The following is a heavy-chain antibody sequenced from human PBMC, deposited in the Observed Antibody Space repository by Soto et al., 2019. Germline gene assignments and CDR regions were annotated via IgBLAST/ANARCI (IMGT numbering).Heavy chain of an antibody. CDR1: EKTSPGNN. D-gene: IGHD2-2*02. Sequence: QVQLVQSGAEGRKPGPQLKASSKLPEKTSPGNNMNGLERPPGKGLKGRDGTNPRGGGTNYAQKFQGRVTMTRDTSIRTAYMELSRLRSDDTAVYYCARGNGPYCNHISCYIWFDPWGQGTLVTVSS. J-gene: IGHJ5*02. CDR3: ARGNGPYCNHISCYIWFDP. V-gene: IGHV1-2*02. CDR2: TNPRGGGT.